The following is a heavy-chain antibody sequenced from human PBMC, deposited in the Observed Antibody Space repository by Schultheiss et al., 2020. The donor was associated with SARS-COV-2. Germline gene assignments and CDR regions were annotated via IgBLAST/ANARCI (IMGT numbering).Heavy chain of an antibody. CDR1: GFSIRSGYY. D-gene: IGHD3-10*01. J-gene: IGHJ4*02. CDR2: IYHTGST. CDR3: GPSRGSNRHYGSGSPRHD. Sequence: SQTLSLTCTVSGFSIRSGYYWGWIRQPPGKGLEWIANIYHTGSTYSNPSLKRRVTISVDTSKNQFSLKLSSVTAADTAVYYCGPSRGSNRHYGSGSPRHDWGQGTLVTVSS. V-gene: IGHV4-38-2*02.